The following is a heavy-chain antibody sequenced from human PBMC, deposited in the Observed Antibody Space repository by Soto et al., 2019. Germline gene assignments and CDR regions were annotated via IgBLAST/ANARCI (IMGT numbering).Heavy chain of an antibody. CDR3: ASPAGGNSNYYYYYGMDV. J-gene: IGHJ6*02. CDR1: GYSFTSYW. Sequence: GESLKISCKGSGYSFTSYWISWVRQMPGKGLEWMGRIDPSDSYTNYSPSFQGHFTISADKSISTAYLQWSSLKASDTAMYYCASPAGGNSNYYYYYGMDVWGQGTTVTVSS. D-gene: IGHD2-21*02. V-gene: IGHV5-10-1*01. CDR2: IDPSDSYT.